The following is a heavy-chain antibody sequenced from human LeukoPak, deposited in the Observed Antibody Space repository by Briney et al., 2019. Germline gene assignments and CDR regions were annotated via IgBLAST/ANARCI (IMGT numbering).Heavy chain of an antibody. J-gene: IGHJ5*02. CDR3: ARGQMAMPA. D-gene: IGHD5-24*01. V-gene: IGHV3-7*01. CDR2: IKEDGSEK. Sequence: GGSLRLSCAASGFTFSSYWMSWVRQAPGKGLEWVANIKEDGSEKYYVDSVMGRFTISRDNAKNSLYLQMNSLRAGDTALYYCARGQMAMPAWGQGTLVTVSS. CDR1: GFTFSSYW.